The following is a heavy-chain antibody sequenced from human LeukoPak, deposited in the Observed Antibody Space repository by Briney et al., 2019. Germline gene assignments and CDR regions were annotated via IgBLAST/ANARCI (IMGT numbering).Heavy chain of an antibody. CDR3: ARDLGIWNGDY. CDR1: GFTVSISY. Sequence: PGGSLRLSCAASGFTVSISYMNWVRQAPGKGLEWVSVIYRGGDTYYADSVKGRFTISRDNSKNTLFLQMNSLRAEDTAVYYCARDLGIWNGDYWGQGTLVTVSS. CDR2: IYRGGDT. D-gene: IGHD1-1*01. J-gene: IGHJ4*02. V-gene: IGHV3-53*01.